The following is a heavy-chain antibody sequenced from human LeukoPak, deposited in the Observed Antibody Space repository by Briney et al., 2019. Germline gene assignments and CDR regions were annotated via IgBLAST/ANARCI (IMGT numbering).Heavy chain of an antibody. CDR3: ARQPLVRDCGGDCEFDY. CDR1: GYSFSNYW. V-gene: IGHV5-51*01. CDR2: IYPGDSNT. D-gene: IGHD2-21*02. J-gene: IGHJ4*02. Sequence: GESLKISVKGSGYSFSNYWIGWVRQMPGKGLEWMGIIYPGDSNTRYSPSFQGQVTISADKSISTAYLQWTSLKASDTAIYYCARQPLVRDCGGDCEFDYWGQGTRVSVSS.